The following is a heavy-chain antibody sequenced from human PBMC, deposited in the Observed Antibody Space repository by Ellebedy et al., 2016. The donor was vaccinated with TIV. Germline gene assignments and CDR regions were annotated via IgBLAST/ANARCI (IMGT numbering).Heavy chain of an antibody. CDR3: ARGSATGRGDY. Sequence: SVKVSCXASGFTFTSSAVQWVRQARGQRLEWIGWIVVGSGNTNYAQKFQERVTITRDMSTSTAYMELSSLRSEDTAVYYCARGSATGRGDYWGQGTLVTVSS. D-gene: IGHD2-15*01. V-gene: IGHV1-58*01. CDR1: GFTFTSSA. J-gene: IGHJ4*02. CDR2: IVVGSGNT.